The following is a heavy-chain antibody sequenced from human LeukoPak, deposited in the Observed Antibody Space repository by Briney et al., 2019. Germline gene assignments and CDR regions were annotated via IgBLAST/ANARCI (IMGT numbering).Heavy chain of an antibody. V-gene: IGHV1-69*05. CDR2: IIPIFGTA. CDR1: GGTFSSYA. J-gene: IGHJ5*02. CDR3: ASHYDSSGYYWA. Sequence: GSSVKVSCKASGGTFSSYAISWVRQAPGQGLEWMGGIIPIFGTANFAQKFQGRVTITTDESTSTAYMELSSLRSEDTAVYYCASHYDSSGYYWAWGQGTLVTVSS. D-gene: IGHD3-22*01.